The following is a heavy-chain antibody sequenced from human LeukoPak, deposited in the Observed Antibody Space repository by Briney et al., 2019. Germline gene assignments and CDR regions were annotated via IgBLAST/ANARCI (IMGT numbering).Heavy chain of an antibody. Sequence: SETLSLTCTVSGGSISSYYWSWIRQPPGKGLEWIGCIYYSGSTNYNPSLKSRVTISIGTSKNQFSLKLSSVTAADTAVYYCARAVGSGSFQTYYYYMDVWGKGTTVTISS. V-gene: IGHV4-59*12. CDR3: ARAVGSGSFQTYYYYMDV. J-gene: IGHJ6*03. CDR2: IYYSGST. D-gene: IGHD3-10*01. CDR1: GGSISSYY.